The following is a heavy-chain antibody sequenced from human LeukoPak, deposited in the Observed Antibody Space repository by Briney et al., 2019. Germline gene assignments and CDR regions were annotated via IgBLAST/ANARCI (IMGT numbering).Heavy chain of an antibody. CDR3: ARSRAYDYHFDN. CDR2: IIPIFGTA. CDR1: GYTFTSYY. J-gene: IGHJ4*02. V-gene: IGHV1-69*13. D-gene: IGHD5-12*01. Sequence: ASVKVSCKASGYTFTSYYMHGVRQAPGQGLEWMGGIIPIFGTANYAQKFQGRVTITADESTSTAYMELSSLRSEDTAVYYCARSRAYDYHFDNWGQGTLVTVSS.